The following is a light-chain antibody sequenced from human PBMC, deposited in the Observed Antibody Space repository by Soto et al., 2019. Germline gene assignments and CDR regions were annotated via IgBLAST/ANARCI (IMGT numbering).Light chain of an antibody. J-gene: IGLJ1*01. CDR3: SPYTISSTYV. CDR2: DVS. Sequence: QSALTQPASVSGSPGQSITISCTGTSSDVGGYNFVSWYQQHPGKAPKLLIYDVSDRPSGVSNRFSGSKSGNTASLTISGLQAEDEADHYCSPYTISSTYVFGTGTKLTVL. V-gene: IGLV2-14*01. CDR1: SSDVGGYNF.